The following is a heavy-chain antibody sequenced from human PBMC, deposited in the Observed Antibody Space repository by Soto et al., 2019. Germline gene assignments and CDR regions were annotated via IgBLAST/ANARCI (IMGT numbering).Heavy chain of an antibody. CDR2: MNPNSGNT. CDR1: GDALTSCD. Sequence: GASVKVYWKASGDALTSCDIWWVRQATGQGLEWMGWMNPNSGNTGYAQKFQGRVTMTRNTSISTAYMELSSLRSEDTAVYYCANLAGSSSSFYYSGMDVWGQGTTVIVSS. CDR3: ANLAGSSSSFYYSGMDV. V-gene: IGHV1-8*01. D-gene: IGHD6-6*01. J-gene: IGHJ6*02.